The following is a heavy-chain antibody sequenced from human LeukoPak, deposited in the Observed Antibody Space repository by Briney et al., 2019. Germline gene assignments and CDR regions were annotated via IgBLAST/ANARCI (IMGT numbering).Heavy chain of an antibody. Sequence: GGSLRLSCAASGFTFSSYWMSWVRQAPGKGLEWVANIKQDGSEKYYVDSVKGRFTISRDNAENSLYLQMNGLRAEDTAVYYCASIVEEFGELLYDYWGQGTLVTVSS. CDR1: GFTFSSYW. V-gene: IGHV3-7*01. J-gene: IGHJ4*02. CDR2: IKQDGSEK. CDR3: ASIVEEFGELLYDY. D-gene: IGHD3-10*01.